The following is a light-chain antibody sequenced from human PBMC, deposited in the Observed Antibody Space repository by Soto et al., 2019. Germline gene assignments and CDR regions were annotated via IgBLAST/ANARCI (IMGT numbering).Light chain of an antibody. CDR3: QQSYSTLIS. CDR1: QSISTF. Sequence: IEMTQSPSSVSASVGDRVRITCRASQSISTFLNWYQQKGRKAPKLLIQGATGLQSGVPLRFSGSGSGTDFSLTISSLQPEDFASYYSQQSYSTLISFRGGTQVEIK. V-gene: IGKV1-39*01. CDR2: GAT. J-gene: IGKJ4*01.